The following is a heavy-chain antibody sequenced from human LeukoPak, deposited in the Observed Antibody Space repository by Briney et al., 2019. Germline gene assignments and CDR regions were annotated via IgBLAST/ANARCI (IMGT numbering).Heavy chain of an antibody. CDR2: IYNSVST. V-gene: IGHV4-61*01. D-gene: IGHD5-12*01. CDR3: VRDLVATIDHYYYGMDV. Sequence: SETLSLTCGVSGGSVSSGSYYWSWIRQPPGKGLEWIGYIYNSVSTNYNPSLKSRVTISVDTSKNQLSLKLSSVTAADTAVYYCVRDLVATIDHYYYGMDVWGQGTTVTVSS. CDR1: GGSVSSGSYY. J-gene: IGHJ6*02.